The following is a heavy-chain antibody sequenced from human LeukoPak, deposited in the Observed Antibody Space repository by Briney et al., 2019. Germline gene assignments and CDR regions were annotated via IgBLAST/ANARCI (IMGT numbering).Heavy chain of an antibody. V-gene: IGHV3-11*01. CDR1: GFTLSDWY. CDR3: ARDRQVPAVVDY. J-gene: IGHJ4*02. D-gene: IGHD2-2*01. Sequence: GGSLRLSCAVSGFTLSDWYMSWIRQAPGKGLEWVSFISSSGNTIYYADSVKGRFTIPRDHANNSLFLQMNSLRAEDTAVYNCARDRQVPAVVDYWGQGTLVAVSP. CDR2: ISSSGNTI.